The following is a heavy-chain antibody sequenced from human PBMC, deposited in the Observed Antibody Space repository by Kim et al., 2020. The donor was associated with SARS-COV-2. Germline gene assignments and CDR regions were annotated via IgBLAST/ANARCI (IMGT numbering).Heavy chain of an antibody. CDR3: AESGAEYGMDV. CDR1: GNTFTSYA. D-gene: IGHD5-12*01. J-gene: IGHJ6*02. V-gene: IGHV7-4-1*02. CDR2: MNTNNGNT. Sequence: ASVKVSCKASGNTFTSYAFNWVRQATGQGLEWMGWMNTNNGNTTYAQGFTGRVVFSLDTSVSTAYMQISSLKAEDTAVYYCAESGAEYGMDVWGEGTRDT.